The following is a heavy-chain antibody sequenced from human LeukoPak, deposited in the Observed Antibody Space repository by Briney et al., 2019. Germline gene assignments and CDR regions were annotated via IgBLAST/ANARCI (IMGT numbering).Heavy chain of an antibody. J-gene: IGHJ4*02. CDR3: VKVAPYSSSWSFGSLGPN. V-gene: IGHV3-21*04. CDR2: ISSSSSYI. CDR1: GFTFSSYS. D-gene: IGHD6-13*01. Sequence: GGSLRLSCAASGFTFSSYSMNWVRQAPGKGLEWVSSISSSSSYIYYADSVKGRFTISRDNAKNSLYLQMNSLRADDTAVYYCVKVAPYSSSWSFGSLGPNWGQGTLVTVSS.